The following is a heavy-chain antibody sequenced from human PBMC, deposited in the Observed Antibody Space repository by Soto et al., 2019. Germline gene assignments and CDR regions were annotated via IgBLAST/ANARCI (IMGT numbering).Heavy chain of an antibody. J-gene: IGHJ4*02. Sequence: QVELVESGGGVVQPGRSLRLSCAASGFTFSNYAMHWVRQAPGKGLEWVAVIVYEGSNKYYADSVKGRFTISRDNSKNTLYLQMNSLRAEDTALYYCARITNYDFDYWGQGTLVTVSS. CDR1: GFTFSNYA. CDR3: ARITNYDFDY. CDR2: IVYEGSNK. D-gene: IGHD3-3*01. V-gene: IGHV3-30*01.